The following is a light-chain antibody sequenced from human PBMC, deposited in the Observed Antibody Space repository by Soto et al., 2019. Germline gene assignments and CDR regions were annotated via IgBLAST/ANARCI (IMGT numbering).Light chain of an antibody. CDR2: DVS. CDR1: SSDVGGYNY. Sequence: QSALTQPASVSGSPGQSITISCTGTSSDVGGYNYVSWYQQHPGKAPKLMIYDVSSRPSGVSNRFSGAKSGNTASLTSSGLQTEDEADYYFSSYTSSSTPYVFGTGTKLTVL. V-gene: IGLV2-14*01. J-gene: IGLJ1*01. CDR3: SSYTSSSTPYV.